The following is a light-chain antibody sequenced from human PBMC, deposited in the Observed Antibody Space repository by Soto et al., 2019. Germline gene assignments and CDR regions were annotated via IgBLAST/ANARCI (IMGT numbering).Light chain of an antibody. J-gene: IGKJ4*01. CDR1: QGISSY. CDR2: AAS. V-gene: IGKV1-8*01. Sequence: AIRMTQSTSSFSASTGDRVTITCRASQGISSYLAWYQQKPGKAPKLLIYAASTLQSGVPSRFSGSGSGTDFTLTISCLQSEDFATYYCHQYYSYPLTFGGGTKVEIK. CDR3: HQYYSYPLT.